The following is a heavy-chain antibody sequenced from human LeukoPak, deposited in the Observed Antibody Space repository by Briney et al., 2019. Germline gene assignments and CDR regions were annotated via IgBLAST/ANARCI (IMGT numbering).Heavy chain of an antibody. CDR3: AMVRGVMPQPFDY. Sequence: SETLSLTCTVSGGSISSGDYYWSWIRQPPGKGLEWIGYIYYSGSTYYNPSLKSRVTISVDTSKNQFSLKLSSVTAADTAVYYCAMVRGVMPQPFDYWGQGTLVTVSS. V-gene: IGHV4-30-4*01. CDR1: GGSISSGDYY. CDR2: IYYSGST. J-gene: IGHJ4*02. D-gene: IGHD3-10*01.